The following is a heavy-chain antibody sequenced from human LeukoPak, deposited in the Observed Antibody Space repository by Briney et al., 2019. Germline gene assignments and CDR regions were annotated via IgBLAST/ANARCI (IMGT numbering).Heavy chain of an antibody. Sequence: GASVKVSCKASGGTFSSYAISWVRQAPGQGLEWMGRIIPVLGITHFAEKFQDRATITADKSTSTAYMELSSLTSEDTAVYYCAREGDYNSGDAYWGQGTLVTVSS. J-gene: IGHJ4*02. D-gene: IGHD4-17*01. CDR2: IIPVLGIT. V-gene: IGHV1-69*04. CDR3: AREGDYNSGDAY. CDR1: GGTFSSYA.